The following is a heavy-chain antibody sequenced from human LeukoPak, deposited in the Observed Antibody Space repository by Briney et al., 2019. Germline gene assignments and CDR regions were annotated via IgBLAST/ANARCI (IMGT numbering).Heavy chain of an antibody. D-gene: IGHD5-18*01. CDR2: IRYDGNNK. Sequence: GGSLRHSCAASGFTFSSYGMHWVRQAPGKGLKWVAFIRYDGNNKYYADSVKGRFTISRDNSKNTLFLQMNSLRDEDTAVYYCVSAYSYGLNDAFDIRGQGTMVTVSS. CDR1: GFTFSSYG. V-gene: IGHV3-30*02. CDR3: VSAYSYGLNDAFDI. J-gene: IGHJ3*02.